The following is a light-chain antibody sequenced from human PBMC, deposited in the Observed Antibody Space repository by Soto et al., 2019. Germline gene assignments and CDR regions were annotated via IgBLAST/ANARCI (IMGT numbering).Light chain of an antibody. CDR1: SSNIGAGHV. CDR3: QSYDNGLSASV. V-gene: IGLV1-40*01. J-gene: IGLJ2*01. CDR2: GST. Sequence: QSVLTQPPSVSGAPGQRVTISCTGSSSNIGAGHVVHWYQQFPGRAPNLLIYGSTNRPSGVPDRSSGSKSGTSASLAITGLQAEDEADYYCQSYDNGLSASVFGGGTKLTVL.